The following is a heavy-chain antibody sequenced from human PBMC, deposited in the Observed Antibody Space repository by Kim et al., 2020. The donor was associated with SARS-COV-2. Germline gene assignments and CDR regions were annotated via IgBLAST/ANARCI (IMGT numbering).Heavy chain of an antibody. CDR3: AKGDTDESSSGWYRPRLYNWFDP. Sequence: GGSLRLSCAASEFTFSSYAMSWVRQAPGKGLEWVSAISGSGGSTYYADSVKGRFTISRDNSKNTLYLQMNSLRAEDTAVYYCAKGDTDESSSGWYRPRLYNWFDPWGQGTLVTVSS. D-gene: IGHD6-19*01. V-gene: IGHV3-23*01. J-gene: IGHJ5*02. CDR2: ISGSGGST. CDR1: EFTFSSYA.